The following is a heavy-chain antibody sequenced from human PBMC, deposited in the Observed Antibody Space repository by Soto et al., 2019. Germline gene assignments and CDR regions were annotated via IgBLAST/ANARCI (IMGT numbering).Heavy chain of an antibody. CDR2: ISYDGSNK. V-gene: IGHV3-30-3*01. CDR1: GFTFSSYA. J-gene: IGHJ5*02. CDR3: AREWDGDGYNSGWFDP. Sequence: GGSLRLSCAASGFTFSSYAMSWVRQAPGKGLEWVAVISYDGSNKYYADSVKGRFTISRDNSKNTLYLQMNSLRAEDTAVYYCAREWDGDGYNSGWFDPWGQGTLVTVSS. D-gene: IGHD5-12*01.